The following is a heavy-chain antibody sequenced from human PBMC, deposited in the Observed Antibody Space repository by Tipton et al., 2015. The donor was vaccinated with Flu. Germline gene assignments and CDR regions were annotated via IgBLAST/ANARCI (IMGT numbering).Heavy chain of an antibody. V-gene: IGHV4-61*02. D-gene: IGHD3-16*01. CDR2: IYISGRT. CDR3: ARDLGAFNWFDS. CDR1: GGSISSSSHY. J-gene: IGHJ5*01. Sequence: TLSLTCSVSGGSISSSSHYWSWIRQPAGKGLEWIGRIYISGRTEYNPSLKSRASISVDRAKNQFSLKLNSVTAADTVVYYCARDLGAFNWFDSWGRGTLVTVSS.